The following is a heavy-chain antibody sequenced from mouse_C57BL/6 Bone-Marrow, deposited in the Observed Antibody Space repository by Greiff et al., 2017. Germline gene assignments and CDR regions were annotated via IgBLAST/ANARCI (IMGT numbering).Heavy chain of an antibody. CDR1: GYTFTSYW. Sequence: VKLQQPGAELVKPGASVKMSCKASGYTFTSYWITWVKQRPRQGLEWIGDIYPGSGSTNYNEKFKSKATLTVDTSASTAYMQLSSLTSEDSAVYYCARRVNYDNYFDYWGQGTTLTVSS. CDR2: IYPGSGST. J-gene: IGHJ2*01. V-gene: IGHV1-55*01. D-gene: IGHD2-1*01. CDR3: ARRVNYDNYFDY.